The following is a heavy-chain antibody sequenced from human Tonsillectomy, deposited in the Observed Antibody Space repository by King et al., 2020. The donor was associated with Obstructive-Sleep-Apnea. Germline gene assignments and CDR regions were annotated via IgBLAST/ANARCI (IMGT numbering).Heavy chain of an antibody. CDR2: IGYDGSNK. J-gene: IGHJ4*02. CDR3: AKDGSSSWYSSFDY. Sequence: VQLVESGVGVVQPGRSLRLSCAASGFTFSSYGMHWVRQAPGKGLEWVAVIGYDGSNKYYADSVKGRFTISRDNSKNTLYLQMNSLRAEDTAVYYCAKDGSSSWYSSFDYWGQGTLVTVSS. D-gene: IGHD6-13*01. V-gene: IGHV3-33*06. CDR1: GFTFSSYG.